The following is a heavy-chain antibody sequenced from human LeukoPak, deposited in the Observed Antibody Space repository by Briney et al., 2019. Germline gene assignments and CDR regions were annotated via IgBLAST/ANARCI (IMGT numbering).Heavy chain of an antibody. J-gene: IGHJ5*02. V-gene: IGHV3-48*04. CDR3: AREPAAAGKNWFDP. D-gene: IGHD6-25*01. CDR1: GFTFSSYS. CDR2: ISSSSSTI. Sequence: PGGSLRLSCAASGFTFSSYSMNWVRQAPGKGLEWVSYISSSSSTIYYVDSVKGRFTVSRDNAKNSLYLQMNSLRAEDTAVYYCAREPAAAGKNWFDPWGQGTLVTVSS.